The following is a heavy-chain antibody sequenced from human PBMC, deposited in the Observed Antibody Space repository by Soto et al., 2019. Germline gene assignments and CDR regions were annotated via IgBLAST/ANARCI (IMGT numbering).Heavy chain of an antibody. CDR3: AKDHFPGFRVRGVHFDY. Sequence: PGGSLRLSCAASGFTFSSYAMSWVRQAPGKGLEWVSAISGSGGSTYYADSVKGRFTISRDNSKNTLYLQMNSLRAEDTAVYYCAKDHFPGFRVRGVHFDYWGQGTLVTVSS. CDR1: GFTFSSYA. J-gene: IGHJ4*02. CDR2: ISGSGGST. V-gene: IGHV3-23*01. D-gene: IGHD3-10*01.